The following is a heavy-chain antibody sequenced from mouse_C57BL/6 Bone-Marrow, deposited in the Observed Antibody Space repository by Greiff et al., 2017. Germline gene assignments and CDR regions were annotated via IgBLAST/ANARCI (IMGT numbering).Heavy chain of an antibody. CDR1: GYAFSSYW. V-gene: IGHV1-80*01. J-gene: IGHJ2*01. CDR2: IYPGDGDT. Sequence: QVQLQQSGAELVKPGASVKISCKASGYAFSSYWMIWVKQRPGKGLEWIGQIYPGDGDTNYNGKFKGKATLTADQSSSTAYMQLRSLTSEDSAVYFCARRDCYGSSFVDYWGQGTTLTVSS. CDR3: ARRDCYGSSFVDY. D-gene: IGHD1-1*01.